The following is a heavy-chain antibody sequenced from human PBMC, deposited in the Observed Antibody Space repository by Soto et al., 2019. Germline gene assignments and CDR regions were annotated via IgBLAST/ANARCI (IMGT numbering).Heavy chain of an antibody. CDR3: AKNVLAAVGGGGRGMHV. J-gene: IGHJ6*02. D-gene: IGHD6-19*01. V-gene: IGHV3-30*13. Sequence: EQLVESGGGVVQPGRSLRLSCAASGFTFSNYGIHWVRQPPGQGLASVAAISYDGNAKYYVDSVKGRVTISRDNSKNRLHRQVDRLGAKDTARYYGAKNVLAAVGGGGRGMHVWGQGTTVTVSS. CDR1: GFTFSNYG. CDR2: ISYDGNAK.